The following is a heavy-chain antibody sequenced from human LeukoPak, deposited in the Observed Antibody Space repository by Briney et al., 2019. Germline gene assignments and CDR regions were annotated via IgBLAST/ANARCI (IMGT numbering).Heavy chain of an antibody. J-gene: IGHJ6*02. CDR3: ATDQPSNRLIAAAGSSYYYYGMDV. D-gene: IGHD6-13*01. CDR2: FDPEDGET. CDR1: GYTLTKLP. Sequence: GASVKVSCKVSGYTLTKLPMHWVRQAPGKGLEWMGGFDPEDGETIYAQKFQGRVTMTEDTSTDTAYMELSSLRSEDTAVYYCATDQPSNRLIAAAGSSYYYYGMDVWGQGTTVTVSS. V-gene: IGHV1-24*01.